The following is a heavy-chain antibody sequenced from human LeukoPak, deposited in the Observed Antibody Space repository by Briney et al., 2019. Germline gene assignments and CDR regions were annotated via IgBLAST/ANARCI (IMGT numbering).Heavy chain of an antibody. D-gene: IGHD2-15*01. Sequence: ASVKVSCKASGYTFTGYYMHWVRQAPGQGLEWMGWINPNSGGTNYAQKFQGRVTMTRDTSISTAYMELSRLRSDDTAVYYCARAGGRYYSGGSCYPGYNWFDPWGQGTLVTVSS. CDR2: INPNSGGT. V-gene: IGHV1-2*02. J-gene: IGHJ5*02. CDR3: ARAGGRYYSGGSCYPGYNWFDP. CDR1: GYTFTGYY.